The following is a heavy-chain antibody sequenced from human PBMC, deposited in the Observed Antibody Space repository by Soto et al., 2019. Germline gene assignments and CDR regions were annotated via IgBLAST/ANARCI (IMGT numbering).Heavy chain of an antibody. J-gene: IGHJ4*02. D-gene: IGHD1-26*01. Sequence: GGSLRLSCAASGSTFSSYGMHWVRQAPGKGLEWVAVISYDGSNKYYADSVKGRFTISRDNSKNTLYLQMNSLRAEDTAVYYCAKDGYASGALDYWGQGTLVTVSS. CDR2: ISYDGSNK. CDR1: GSTFSSYG. V-gene: IGHV3-30*18. CDR3: AKDGYASGALDY.